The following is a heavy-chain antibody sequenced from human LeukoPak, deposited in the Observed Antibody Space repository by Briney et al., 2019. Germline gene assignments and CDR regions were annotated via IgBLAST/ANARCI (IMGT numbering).Heavy chain of an antibody. Sequence: SETLSLTCTVSGGSMSSYYWSWIRQPPGKGLEWIGYIYYSGSTNYNPSLKSRVTISVDTSKNQFSLKLRSVTAADTAVYYCARESQMYYDSSGYYYFNYWGQGTLVTVSS. CDR1: GGSMSSYY. V-gene: IGHV4-59*01. D-gene: IGHD3-22*01. CDR2: IYYSGST. J-gene: IGHJ4*02. CDR3: ARESQMYYDSSGYYYFNY.